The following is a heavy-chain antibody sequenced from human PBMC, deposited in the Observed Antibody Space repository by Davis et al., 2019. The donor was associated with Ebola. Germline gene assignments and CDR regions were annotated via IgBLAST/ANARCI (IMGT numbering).Heavy chain of an antibody. Sequence: PGGSLRLSCAASGFTFSSYAMTWVRQAPGKGLEWVSAIRGSTYYADSVKGRFTISRDNSKNTLYLQMNSLRAEDTAVYYGVYYYYYGMDVWGQGTTVTVSS. V-gene: IGHV3-23*01. CDR3: VYYYYYGMDV. CDR1: GFTFSSYA. CDR2: IRGST. J-gene: IGHJ6*02.